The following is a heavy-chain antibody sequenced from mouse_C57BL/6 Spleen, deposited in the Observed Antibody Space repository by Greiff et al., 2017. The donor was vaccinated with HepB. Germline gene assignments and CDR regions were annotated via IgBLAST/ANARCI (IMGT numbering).Heavy chain of an antibody. CDR1: GYSITSGYY. D-gene: IGHD1-1*01. CDR2: ISYDGSN. Sequence: EVKLMESGPGLVKPSQSLSLTCSVTGYSITSGYYWNWIRHFPGNKLEWMGYISYDGSNNYNPSLKNRISITRDTSKNQFFLKLNSVTTEDTATYYCARKTTEGFAYWGQGTLVTVSA. J-gene: IGHJ3*01. V-gene: IGHV3-6*01. CDR3: ARKTTEGFAY.